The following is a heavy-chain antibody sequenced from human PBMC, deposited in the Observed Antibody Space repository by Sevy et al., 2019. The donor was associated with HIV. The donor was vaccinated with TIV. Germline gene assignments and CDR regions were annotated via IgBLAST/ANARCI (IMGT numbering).Heavy chain of an antibody. CDR1: GFTFTYAW. CDR2: IKSRADGGTT. CDR3: ATDPIIVLMVTDGMDV. D-gene: IGHD3-22*01. V-gene: IGHV3-15*01. Sequence: GGSLRLSCAASGFTFTYAWMSWVRQAPGKGLEWVDRIKSRADGGTTDYGAPVKGRFTISGDDSKNTLYLQMNSLKAEDTAVYYCATDPIIVLMVTDGMDVWGQGTTVTVSS. J-gene: IGHJ6*02.